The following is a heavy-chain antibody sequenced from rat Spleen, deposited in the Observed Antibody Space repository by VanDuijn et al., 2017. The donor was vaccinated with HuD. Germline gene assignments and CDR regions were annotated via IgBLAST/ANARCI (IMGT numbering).Heavy chain of an antibody. CDR1: GLIFSNYG. CDR2: ISPSGGNN. CDR3: ARRHYGYTDYFDY. D-gene: IGHD1-9*01. J-gene: IGHJ2*01. Sequence: EVQLVESGGGLVQPGRSLKLSCAVSGLIFSNYGMHWIRQAPTKGLEWVASISPSGGNNYYRDSVKGRFTISRDNAKSTLYLQMDSLRSEDTATYYCARRHYGYTDYFDYWGQGVMVTVSS. V-gene: IGHV5-19*01.